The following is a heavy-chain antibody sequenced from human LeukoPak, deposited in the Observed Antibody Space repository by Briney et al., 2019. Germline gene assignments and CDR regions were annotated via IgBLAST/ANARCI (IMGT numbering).Heavy chain of an antibody. CDR3: ARHTSHPALQDIVVVPAAISRARYYYMDV. CDR2: INHSGST. Sequence: SETLSLTCAVYGGSFSGYYWSWIRQPPGKGLEWIGEINHSGSTNYNPSLKSRVTISVDTSKNQFSLKLSSVTAADTAVYYCARHTSHPALQDIVVVPAAISRARYYYMDVWGKGTTVTVSS. J-gene: IGHJ6*03. CDR1: GGSFSGYY. V-gene: IGHV4-34*01. D-gene: IGHD2-2*02.